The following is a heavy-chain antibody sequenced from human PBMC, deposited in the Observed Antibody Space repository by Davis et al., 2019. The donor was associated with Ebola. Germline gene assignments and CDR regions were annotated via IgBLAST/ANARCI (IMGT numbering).Heavy chain of an antibody. CDR1: EFIFGDYS. D-gene: IGHD1-14*01. CDR3: ARDPAIGKPLSTFDV. Sequence: GESLKISCAGSEFIFGDYSMSWVRQAPGKGLEWLAVIWYDGSLQFSVDSMKGRFTISRDNSRNTLFLQMSSLRVEDTAVYYCARDPAIGKPLSTFDVWGQGTTVTVAS. J-gene: IGHJ3*01. V-gene: IGHV3-33*08. CDR2: IWYDGSLQ.